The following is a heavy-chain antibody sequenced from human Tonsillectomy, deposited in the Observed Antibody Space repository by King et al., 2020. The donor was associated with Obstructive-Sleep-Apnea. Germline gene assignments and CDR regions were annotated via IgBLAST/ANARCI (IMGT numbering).Heavy chain of an antibody. CDR3: ARDPPYYYDSSGYSY. Sequence: VQLVESGGGVVQPGRSLRLSCAASGFTFSSYAMHWVRQAPGKGLEWVAVISYDGSNKYYADSVKGRFTISRDNSKNTLYLQMNSLRAEDTAVYYCARDPPYYYDSSGYSYWGQGTLVTVSS. D-gene: IGHD3-22*01. J-gene: IGHJ4*02. CDR2: ISYDGSNK. V-gene: IGHV3-30*04. CDR1: GFTFSSYA.